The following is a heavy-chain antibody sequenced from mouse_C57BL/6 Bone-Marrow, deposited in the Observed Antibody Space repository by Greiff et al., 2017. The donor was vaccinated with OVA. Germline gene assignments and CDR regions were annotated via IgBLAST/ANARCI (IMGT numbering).Heavy chain of an antibody. J-gene: IGHJ3*01. Sequence: QVQLKQPGAELVKPGASVKVSCKASGYTFTSYWMHWVKQRPGQGLEWIGRIHPSDSDTNYNQKFKGKATLTVDKSSSTAYMQLSSLTSEDSAVDYGEIGRQLRLWFAYWGQGPLVTVSA. D-gene: IGHD3-2*02. V-gene: IGHV1-74*01. CDR2: IHPSDSDT. CDR3: EIGRQLRLWFAY. CDR1: GYTFTSYW.